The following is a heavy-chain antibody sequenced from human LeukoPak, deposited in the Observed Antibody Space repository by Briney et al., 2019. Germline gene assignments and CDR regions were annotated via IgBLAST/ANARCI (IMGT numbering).Heavy chain of an antibody. CDR3: ARGLSSSSHNTLDY. V-gene: IGHV1-69*04. CDR2: IIPRLGVH. CDR1: GGTFHNYA. D-gene: IGHD6-6*01. Sequence: SVKVSYKAPGGTFHNYAITWVRQAPGQGLEWMGRIIPRLGVHTYAQKFQGRVTIAADRSTSTAYMEIASLRSEDTDVYYCARGLSSSSHNTLDYWGQGTLVTVSS. J-gene: IGHJ4*02.